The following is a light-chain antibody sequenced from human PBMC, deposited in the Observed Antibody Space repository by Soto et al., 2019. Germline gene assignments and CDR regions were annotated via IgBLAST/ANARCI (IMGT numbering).Light chain of an antibody. CDR3: SSYTSSSTYV. J-gene: IGLJ1*01. V-gene: IGLV2-18*02. CDR2: EVS. CDR1: SSDVGSYNR. Sequence: QSVLTRPPSVSGSPGQSVTTSCTGTSSDVGSYNRVSWYQQPPGTAPKLMIYEVSNRPSGVPDRFSGSKSGDTASLTISGLQAEDEADYYCSSYTSSSTYVFGTGTKVTVL.